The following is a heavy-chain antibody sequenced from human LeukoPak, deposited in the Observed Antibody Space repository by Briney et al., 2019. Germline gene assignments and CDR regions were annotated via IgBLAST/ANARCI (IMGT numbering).Heavy chain of an antibody. CDR1: GYFISSGYY. V-gene: IGHV4-38-2*02. Sequence: SETLSLTCTVSGYFISSGYYWGWIRQPPGKGLEWIGSIYHSGTTYYNPSLKSRVTISADTSKNQFSLKLSSVTAADTAVYYCARNHVTPFPYFDYWGQGTLVTVSS. D-gene: IGHD4-23*01. CDR2: IYHSGTT. J-gene: IGHJ4*02. CDR3: ARNHVTPFPYFDY.